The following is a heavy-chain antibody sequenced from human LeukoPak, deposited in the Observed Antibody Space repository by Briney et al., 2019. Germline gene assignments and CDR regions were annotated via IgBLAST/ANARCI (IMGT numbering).Heavy chain of an antibody. V-gene: IGHV3-23*01. CDR3: AKDSNSAYITPMTFDT. Sequence: GGSLRLSCAGSGFSFSTYAMNWVRQAPGKGLEWVSTISASGGSTDYEDSVKGRFTISRDNSKHTLYLHMNSLRAEDTAIYYCAKDSNSAYITPMTFDTGGQGTMVTVSS. CDR1: GFSFSTYA. J-gene: IGHJ3*02. D-gene: IGHD5-12*01. CDR2: ISASGGST.